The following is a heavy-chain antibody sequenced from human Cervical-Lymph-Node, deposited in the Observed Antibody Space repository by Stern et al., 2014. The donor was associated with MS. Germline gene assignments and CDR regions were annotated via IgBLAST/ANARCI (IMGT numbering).Heavy chain of an antibody. Sequence: EVQLVESGGGLVQPGGSLRLSCAASGFTFSHYALSWVRQAPGKGLEWVSVISGSAAISYYGASVKGRFTISRDKFKSTLYLQMSGLTAEDTAVYYCVKHSYVSSWSYDWFDPWGHGTLVTVSS. V-gene: IGHV3-23*04. CDR2: ISGSAAIS. CDR3: VKHSYVSSWSYDWFDP. CDR1: GFTFSHYA. J-gene: IGHJ5*02. D-gene: IGHD6-13*01.